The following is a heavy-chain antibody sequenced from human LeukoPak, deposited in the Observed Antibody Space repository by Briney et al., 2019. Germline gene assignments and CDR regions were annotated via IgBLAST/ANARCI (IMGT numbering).Heavy chain of an antibody. D-gene: IGHD3-10*01. V-gene: IGHV4-39*07. CDR2: LYYRGRT. J-gene: IGHJ1*01. CDR3: ARGTRPITMVRNMIRLSGEYFKH. CDR1: GRPISGSSYY. Sequence: SEPLSLTFTVLGRPISGSSYYWRAIRQPPAKGLEWFGILYYRGRTYYNPSLKSRVTISIDTSKNQFSLKLSSVTAADTAVYYCARGTRPITMVRNMIRLSGEYFKHWGQSTLVTVSS.